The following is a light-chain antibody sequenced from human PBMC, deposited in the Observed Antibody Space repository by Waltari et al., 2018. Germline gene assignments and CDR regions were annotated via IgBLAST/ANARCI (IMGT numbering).Light chain of an antibody. J-gene: IGLJ2*01. CDR1: SSDVGGYYS. CDR3: SSYTSSSTVV. CDR2: EVS. Sequence: QSSLTQPASVSGSPGQSITISCTGTSSDVGGYYSVSWYLQHPGKAPKLMIYEVSNRPSGVSNRFSGSKSGNTASLTISGLQAVDEADYYCSSYTSSSTVVFGGGTKLTVL. V-gene: IGLV2-14*01.